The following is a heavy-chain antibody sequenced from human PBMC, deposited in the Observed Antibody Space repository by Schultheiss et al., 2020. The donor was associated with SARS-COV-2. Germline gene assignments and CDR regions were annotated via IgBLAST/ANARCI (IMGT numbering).Heavy chain of an antibody. J-gene: IGHJ4*02. CDR3: TRGRPYYFDY. CDR1: GFTFRFHT. Sequence: GGSLRLSCVASGFTFRFHTMNWVRQAPGKGLEWVSSIRGSSSDIYYADSVKGRFAISRDNADDSLFLQMNSLRAEDTAVYYCTRGRPYYFDYWGPGTLVTVSS. CDR2: IRGSSSDI. V-gene: IGHV3-21*01.